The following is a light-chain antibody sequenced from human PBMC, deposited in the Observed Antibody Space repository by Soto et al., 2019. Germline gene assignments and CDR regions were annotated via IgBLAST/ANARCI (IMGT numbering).Light chain of an antibody. Sequence: ETVLTQSPDTLSLSPGERASLSCRASQSVGSDLAWYQHKPGQAPRLFIYGASSRATGIPARFSGSGSGTEFTLTINSLQSEDSAIYFCQQYNNRHPLTFGGGTKVEI. J-gene: IGKJ4*01. CDR3: QQYNNRHPLT. CDR1: QSVGSD. CDR2: GAS. V-gene: IGKV3-15*01.